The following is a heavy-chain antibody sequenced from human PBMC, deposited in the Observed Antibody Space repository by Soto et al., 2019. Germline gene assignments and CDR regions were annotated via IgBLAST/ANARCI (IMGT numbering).Heavy chain of an antibody. D-gene: IGHD2-15*01. Sequence: KVSCKASGYTFTGYYMHWVRQAPGQGLEWMGWISAYNGNTNYAQKLQGRVTMTTDTSTSTAYMELRSLRSDDTAVYYCAREYSGYEGGCSGGSCLNTNYYYYGMDVWGQGTTVTVSS. V-gene: IGHV1-18*04. J-gene: IGHJ6*02. CDR1: GYTFTGYY. CDR2: ISAYNGNT. CDR3: AREYSGYEGGCSGGSCLNTNYYYYGMDV.